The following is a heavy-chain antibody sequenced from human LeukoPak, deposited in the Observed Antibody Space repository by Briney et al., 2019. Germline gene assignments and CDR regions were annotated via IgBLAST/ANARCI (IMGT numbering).Heavy chain of an antibody. CDR3: ARDLYYGSGGPFYYYYGMDV. V-gene: IGHV4-30-4*01. CDR1: GGSISSGDYY. CDR2: IYYSGST. D-gene: IGHD3-10*01. J-gene: IGHJ6*02. Sequence: SETLSLTCTVSGGSISSGDYYWSWIRRPPGKGLEWIGYIYYSGSTYYNPSLKSRVTISVDTSKNQFSLKLSSVTAADTAVYYCARDLYYGSGGPFYYYYGMDVWGQGTTVTVSS.